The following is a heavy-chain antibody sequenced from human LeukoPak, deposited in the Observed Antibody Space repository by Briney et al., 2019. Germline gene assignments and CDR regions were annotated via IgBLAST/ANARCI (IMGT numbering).Heavy chain of an antibody. V-gene: IGHV3-53*01. J-gene: IGHJ5*02. D-gene: IGHD3-22*01. CDR3: ARHDSWAGWFDP. CDR1: RFTVSDNY. CDR2: IYSGGTT. Sequence: GGSLRLSCAASRFTVSDNYMSWVRQAPGKGLEWVSVIYSGGTTYSADSVKGRFTISRDNSKNTLYLQMNSLRAEDTAVYYCARHDSWAGWFDPWGQGTLVTVSS.